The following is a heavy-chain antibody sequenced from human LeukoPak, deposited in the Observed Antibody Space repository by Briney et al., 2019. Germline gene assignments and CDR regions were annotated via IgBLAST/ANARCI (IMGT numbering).Heavy chain of an antibody. CDR3: ARDLGQLIYYYYGIDV. D-gene: IGHD6-6*01. Sequence: ASVKVSCKASGYTFTGYYIHWVRQAPGQGLEWMGIINPSGGSTTYAQKFQGRVTMTRDTSTSTVYMELSSLKSEDTAMYYCARDLGQLIYYYYGIDVWGQGTTVTVSS. V-gene: IGHV1-46*01. CDR1: GYTFTGYY. J-gene: IGHJ6*02. CDR2: INPSGGST.